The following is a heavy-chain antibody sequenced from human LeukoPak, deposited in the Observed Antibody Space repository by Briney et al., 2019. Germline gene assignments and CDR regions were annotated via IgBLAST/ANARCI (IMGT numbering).Heavy chain of an antibody. D-gene: IGHD5-18*01. Sequence: QPGGSLRLSCAASGFTFSSYAMSWVRQAPGKGLEWVSAISGSGGSTYYADSVKGRFTISRDNSKNTLYLQMNSLRAEDTAVYYCAKDVDTAMDDNIDKNNWFDPWGQGTLVTVSS. J-gene: IGHJ5*02. CDR1: GFTFSSYA. V-gene: IGHV3-23*01. CDR2: ISGSGGST. CDR3: AKDVDTAMDDNIDKNNWFDP.